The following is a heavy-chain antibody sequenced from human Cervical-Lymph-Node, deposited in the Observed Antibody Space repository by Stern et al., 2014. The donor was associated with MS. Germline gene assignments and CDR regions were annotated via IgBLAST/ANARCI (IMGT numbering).Heavy chain of an antibody. D-gene: IGHD3-3*01. CDR2: IYHNGGT. CDR1: GGSLSDSDW. V-gene: IGHV4-4*02. CDR3: AKNGYYCLDD. J-gene: IGHJ4*02. Sequence: QLQLQESGPGLVKPSETLSLTCAVSGGSLSDSDWWSWVRQAPGKGLEWIGEIYHNGGTNYNPSLESRVPISIDKSKNEFSLKVKSVTAADTAVYYCAKNGYYCLDDWGQGTLVTVSS.